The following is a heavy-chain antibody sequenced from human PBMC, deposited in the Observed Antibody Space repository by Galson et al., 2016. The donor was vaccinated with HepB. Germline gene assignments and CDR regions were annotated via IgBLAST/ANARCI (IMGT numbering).Heavy chain of an antibody. J-gene: IGHJ3*02. D-gene: IGHD3-22*01. Sequence: SLRLSCAASGFTLSSYRINWVRQAPGKGLEWVSSISRGGTYQYYADSVKGRFTISRDNAKNSLYLQMNSLRAEDTALYFCARDKSSGYSDAFDMWGRGTTVTVSS. CDR2: ISRGGTYQ. V-gene: IGHV3-21*01. CDR3: ARDKSSGYSDAFDM. CDR1: GFTLSSYR.